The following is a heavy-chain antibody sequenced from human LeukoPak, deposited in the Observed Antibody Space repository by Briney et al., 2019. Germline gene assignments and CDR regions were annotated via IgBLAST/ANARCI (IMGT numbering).Heavy chain of an antibody. CDR1: GGSISSSSYY. V-gene: IGHV4-39*01. Sequence: PSETLSLTCTVSGGSISSSSYYWGWIRQPPGKGLEWIGSIYYSGSTYYNPSLKSRVTISVDTSKNQFSLKLGSVTAADTAVYYCAIRDKRYSSGWPLFGAFDIWGQGTMVTVSS. D-gene: IGHD6-19*01. CDR2: IYYSGST. J-gene: IGHJ3*02. CDR3: AIRDKRYSSGWPLFGAFDI.